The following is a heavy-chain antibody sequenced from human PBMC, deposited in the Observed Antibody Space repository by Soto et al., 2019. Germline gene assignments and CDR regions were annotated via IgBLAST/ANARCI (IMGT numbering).Heavy chain of an antibody. Sequence: ASVKVSCKASGYTFTGYYMHWVRQAPGQGLEWMGWINPNSGGTNYAQKFQGWVTMTRDTSISTAYMELRSLRSDDTAVYYCAREYYDILTGYFHFDYWGQGTLVTVSS. CDR3: AREYYDILTGYFHFDY. CDR1: GYTFTGYY. D-gene: IGHD3-9*01. CDR2: INPNSGGT. V-gene: IGHV1-2*04. J-gene: IGHJ4*02.